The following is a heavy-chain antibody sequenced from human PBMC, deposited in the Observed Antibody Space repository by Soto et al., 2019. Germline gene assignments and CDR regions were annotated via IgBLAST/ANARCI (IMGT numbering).Heavy chain of an antibody. CDR1: GFTFISYG. V-gene: IGHV3-33*01. J-gene: IGHJ6*02. D-gene: IGHD3-3*01. Sequence: LRLSCAASGFTFISYGMHWVRQSPGKWLECVAVIWYDGSNKYYADSVKGRFTISRDNSKNTLYLQMNSLRAEDTAVYYCARSKRFRGYYYYGMDVWGQGTTVTVSS. CDR2: IWYDGSNK. CDR3: ARSKRFRGYYYYGMDV.